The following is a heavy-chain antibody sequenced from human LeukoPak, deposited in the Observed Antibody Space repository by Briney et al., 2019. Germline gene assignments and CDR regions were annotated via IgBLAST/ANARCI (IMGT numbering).Heavy chain of an antibody. CDR3: ARDGRVTTAGNWFGP. CDR2: ISTDGSTT. Sequence: PGGSLRLSCTASGFTFSTYWMHWVRQAPGKGLVWVSRISTDGSTTSSADSVRGRFTISRDNANNTLYLQMNSLRAGDTAVYYCARDGRVTTAGNWFGPWGQGTVVTVSS. CDR1: GFTFSTYW. V-gene: IGHV3-74*01. D-gene: IGHD4-17*01. J-gene: IGHJ5*02.